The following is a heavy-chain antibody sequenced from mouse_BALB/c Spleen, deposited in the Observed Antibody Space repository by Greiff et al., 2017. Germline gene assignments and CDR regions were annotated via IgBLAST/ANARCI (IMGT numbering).Heavy chain of an antibody. CDR2: ISNGGGST. V-gene: IGHV5-12-2*01. CDR3: ARQGNGNYVKYFDV. J-gene: IGHJ1*01. CDR1: GFTFSSYT. D-gene: IGHD2-1*01. Sequence: EVQVVESGGGLVQPGGSLKLSCAASGFTFSSYTMSWVRQTPEKRLEWVAYISNGGGSTYYPDTVKGRFTISRDNAKNTLYLQMSSLKSEDTAMYYCARQGNGNYVKYFDVWGAGTTVTVSS.